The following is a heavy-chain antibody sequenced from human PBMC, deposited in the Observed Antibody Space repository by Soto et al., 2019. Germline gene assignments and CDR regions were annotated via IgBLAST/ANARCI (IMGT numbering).Heavy chain of an antibody. V-gene: IGHV1-2*04. CDR2: INPNSGGT. J-gene: IGHJ6*02. Sequence: ASVKVSCKASGYTFTGYYMHWVRQAPGQGLEWMGWINPNSGGTNCAQKFQGWVTMTRDTSISTAYMELSRLRSDDTAVYYCARGHVVVPAATSSHDYYYYYGMDVWGQGTTVTVSS. D-gene: IGHD2-2*01. CDR3: ARGHVVVPAATSSHDYYYYYGMDV. CDR1: GYTFTGYY.